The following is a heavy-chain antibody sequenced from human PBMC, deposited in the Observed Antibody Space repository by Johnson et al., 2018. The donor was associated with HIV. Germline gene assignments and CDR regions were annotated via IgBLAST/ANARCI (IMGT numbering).Heavy chain of an antibody. V-gene: IGHV3-66*03. CDR1: GFTVSSNY. J-gene: IGHJ3*02. CDR2: IYSGGST. CDR3: ARDLAYNSRWTGAFDI. Sequence: EMQLVESGGGLIQPGGSLRLSCAASGFTVSSNYMSWVRQAPGKGLEWVSVIYSGGSTYYADSVKGRFTISRDNPKNTVYLHMNNLRAEDTAVYYCARDLAYNSRWTGAFDIWGQGTMVTVSS. D-gene: IGHD6-13*01.